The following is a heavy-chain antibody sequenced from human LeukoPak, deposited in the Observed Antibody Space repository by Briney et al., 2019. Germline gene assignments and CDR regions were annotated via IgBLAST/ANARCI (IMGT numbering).Heavy chain of an antibody. V-gene: IGHV1-69-2*01. CDR2: VEPEDGET. D-gene: IGHD3-3*01. J-gene: IGHJ4*02. Sequence: VKVSYKVSGYTFTDYYMHWVQQAPGKGLEWMGLVEPEDGETIYAEQFQGRVTITADTSTDTAYMELSSLRSEDTAVYYCATARKELYDFWSGYYIGYWGQGTLVTVSS. CDR3: ATARKELYDFWSGYYIGY. CDR1: GYTFTDYY.